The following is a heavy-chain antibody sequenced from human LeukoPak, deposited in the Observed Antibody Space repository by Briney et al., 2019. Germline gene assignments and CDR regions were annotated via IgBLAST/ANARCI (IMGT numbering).Heavy chain of an antibody. CDR2: MNPNSGNT. CDR3: ARARPYYDFWSGYSP. Sequence: ASVKVSCKASGYTFTSYDINWVRQATGQGLEWMGWMNPNSGNTGHAQKFQGRVTITRNTSISTAYMELSSLRSEDTAVYYCARARPYYDFWSGYSPWGQGTLVTVSS. D-gene: IGHD3-3*01. J-gene: IGHJ5*02. CDR1: GYTFTSYD. V-gene: IGHV1-8*03.